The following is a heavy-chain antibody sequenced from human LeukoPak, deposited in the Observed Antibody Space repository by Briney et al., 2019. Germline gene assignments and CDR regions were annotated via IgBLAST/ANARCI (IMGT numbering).Heavy chain of an antibody. V-gene: IGHV4-4*02. CDR2: IYRSGDT. Sequence: PSETLSLTCAVSGDSISSGNWWSWVRQTPGKGLEWIGEIYRSGDTNYNPSLKSRVIISVDNSNNQFSLKLNSVTAADTAVYYCARVSTLYGMDVWGQGTTVTVSS. CDR3: ARVSTLYGMDV. J-gene: IGHJ6*02. CDR1: GDSISSGNW.